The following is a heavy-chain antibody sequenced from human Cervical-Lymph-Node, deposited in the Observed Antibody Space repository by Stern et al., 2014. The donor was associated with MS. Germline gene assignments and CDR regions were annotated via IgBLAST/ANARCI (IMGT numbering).Heavy chain of an antibody. Sequence: EEQLVESGGGLVRPGGSLRLSCAASGFTSSSHWMHWVRQVPGQGLVAVSRINSDGSLTDYADAVKGRFTISRDNAKDTLYLQMNNLRVDDTAVYYCVRSRRGDFDSWGQGTLVTVSS. J-gene: IGHJ4*02. CDR1: GFTSSSHW. CDR2: INSDGSLT. CDR3: VRSRRGDFDS. V-gene: IGHV3-74*01.